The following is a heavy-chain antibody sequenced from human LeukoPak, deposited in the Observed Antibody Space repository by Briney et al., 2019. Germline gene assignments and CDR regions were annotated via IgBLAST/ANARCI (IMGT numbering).Heavy chain of an antibody. CDR3: AKGPWFGELLPVPFDY. CDR1: GFTFSSYG. Sequence: GRSLRLSCAASGFTFSSYGMHWVRQAPGKGLEWVAVISYDGSNKYYADSVKGRFTISRDNSKNTLYLQMNSLRAEDTAVYYCAKGPWFGELLPVPFDYWGQGTLVTVSS. CDR2: ISYDGSNK. D-gene: IGHD3-10*01. V-gene: IGHV3-30*18. J-gene: IGHJ4*02.